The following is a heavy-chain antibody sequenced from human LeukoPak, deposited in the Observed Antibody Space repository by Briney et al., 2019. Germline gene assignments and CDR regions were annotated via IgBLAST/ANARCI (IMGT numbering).Heavy chain of an antibody. Sequence: GASVKVSCKASGYTFTSYDINWVRQATGQGLEWMGWMNPNSGNTGYAQKFQGRVTITRNTSISTAYMELNSLRAEDTAVYYCARDHPVYVWGSYRSNFDYWGQGTLVTVSS. J-gene: IGHJ4*02. V-gene: IGHV1-8*03. D-gene: IGHD3-16*02. CDR3: ARDHPVYVWGSYRSNFDY. CDR2: MNPNSGNT. CDR1: GYTFTSYD.